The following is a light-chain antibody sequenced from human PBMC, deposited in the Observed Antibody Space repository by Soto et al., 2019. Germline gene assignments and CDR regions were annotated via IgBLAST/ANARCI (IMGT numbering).Light chain of an antibody. CDR2: EVS. CDR1: SSDVGGYNY. Sequence: HSALTQPASVSGSPGQSITISCTGTSSDVGGYNYVSWYQQHPGKAPKLMIYEVSNRPSGVSNRFSGSKSGNTASLTISGLQAEDEADYYCSSYTSSSNWVFGGGTQLTVL. CDR3: SSYTSSSNWV. V-gene: IGLV2-14*01. J-gene: IGLJ3*02.